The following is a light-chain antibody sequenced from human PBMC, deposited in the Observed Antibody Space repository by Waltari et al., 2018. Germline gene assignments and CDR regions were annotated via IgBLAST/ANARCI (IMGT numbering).Light chain of an antibody. V-gene: IGLV2-23*01. Sequence: QSALTQPASVSGSPGQSITISCTGTSSDVGSHNLVSWYQHHPGKAPKLMIYEDPKRPSVVSNRFSSSKSGNTASLTISGLQAEDEADYYCCSYAGSTASILLGGGTKLTVL. CDR3: CSYAGSTASIL. CDR2: EDP. J-gene: IGLJ2*01. CDR1: SSDVGSHNL.